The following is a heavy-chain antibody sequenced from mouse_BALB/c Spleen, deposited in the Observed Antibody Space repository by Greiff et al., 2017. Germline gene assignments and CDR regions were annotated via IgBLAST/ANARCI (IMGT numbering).Heavy chain of an antibody. CDR1: GYSITSDYA. D-gene: IGHD1-1*02. V-gene: IGHV3-2*02. CDR3: ARYGAHYYAMDY. J-gene: IGHJ4*01. Sequence: EVKLQESGPGLVKPSQSLSLTCTVTGYSITSDYAWNWIRQFPGNKLEWMGYISYSGSTSYNPSLKSRISITRDTSKNQFFLQLNSVTTEDTATYYCARYGAHYYAMDYWGQGTSVTVSS. CDR2: ISYSGST.